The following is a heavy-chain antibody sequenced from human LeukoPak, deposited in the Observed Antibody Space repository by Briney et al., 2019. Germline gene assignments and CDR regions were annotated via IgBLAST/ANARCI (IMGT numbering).Heavy chain of an antibody. D-gene: IGHD2-21*02. CDR3: ARPGYCGGDCYWASRTGGGAFDI. CDR2: IYPGDSDT. V-gene: IGHV5-51*01. CDR1: GYSFTSYW. Sequence: GESLQISCKGSGYSFTSYWIGWVRQLPGKGLEWMGIIYPGDSDTRYSPSFQGQVTISADKSISTGYLQWSSLKASDTAMYYCARPGYCGGDCYWASRTGGGAFDIWGQGTMVTVSS. J-gene: IGHJ3*02.